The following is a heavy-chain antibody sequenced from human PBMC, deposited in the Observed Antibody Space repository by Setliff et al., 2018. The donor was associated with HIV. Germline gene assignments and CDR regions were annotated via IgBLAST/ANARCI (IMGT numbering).Heavy chain of an antibody. CDR1: GGAFSSYA. CDR2: IIPMLGIT. J-gene: IGHJ4*02. V-gene: IGHV1-69*10. CDR3: ATRGRDLGFDY. D-gene: IGHD1-1*01. Sequence: ASVKVSCKAYGGAFSSYAITWVRQAPGQGLECMGGIIPMLGITNYAQRFQGRLTITADEYTGTAYMELSSLRSEDTAVYYCATRGRDLGFDYWGQGTLVTVSS.